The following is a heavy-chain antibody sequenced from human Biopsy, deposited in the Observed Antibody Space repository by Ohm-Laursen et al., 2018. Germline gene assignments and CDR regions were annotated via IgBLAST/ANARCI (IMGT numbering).Heavy chain of an antibody. CDR3: ARTPILIVSAGLVYRHRRHLQGMDV. V-gene: IGHV2-70*11. CDR2: VDWDDYK. Sequence: TQTLTLTRSFSGFSLSARGMCVSWIRQAPGKALEWLARVDWDDYKDYSASLQTKLSISKDTSNDQVVLTVNNVNPADTATYYCARTPILIVSAGLVYRHRRHLQGMDVWGQGIAVTVS. CDR1: GFSLSARGMC. J-gene: IGHJ6*02. D-gene: IGHD6-13*01.